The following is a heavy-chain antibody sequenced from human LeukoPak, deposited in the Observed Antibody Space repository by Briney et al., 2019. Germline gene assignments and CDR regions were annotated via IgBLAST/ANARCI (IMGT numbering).Heavy chain of an antibody. J-gene: IGHJ2*01. D-gene: IGHD5-18*01. CDR3: ARGVFEGYTDWYFDL. CDR2: INHIGST. CDR1: GGSFSDYY. V-gene: IGHV4-34*01. Sequence: SETLSLTCAVYGGSFSDYYWSWIRQPPGKGLEWIGEINHIGSTNYNPSLKRRVTISVDTSKKQFSLKLSAVSAADTAVYYCARGVFEGYTDWYFDLWGRGTLVTVSS.